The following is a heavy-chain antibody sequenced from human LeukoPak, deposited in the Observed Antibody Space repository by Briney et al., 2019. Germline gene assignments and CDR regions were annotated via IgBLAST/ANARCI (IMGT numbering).Heavy chain of an antibody. CDR3: ATVPGDLEFDY. Sequence: GASVKVTCKASGGTFSSYAISWVRQAPGQGLEWMGGIIPIFGTANYAQKFQGRVTMTEDTSTDTAYMELSSLRSEDTAVYYCATVPGDLEFDYWGQGTLVTVSS. CDR1: GGTFSSYA. J-gene: IGHJ4*02. D-gene: IGHD3-3*01. CDR2: IIPIFGTA. V-gene: IGHV1-69*06.